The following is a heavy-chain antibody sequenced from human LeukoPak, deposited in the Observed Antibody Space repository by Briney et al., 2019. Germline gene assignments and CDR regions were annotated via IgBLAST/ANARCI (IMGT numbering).Heavy chain of an antibody. V-gene: IGHV1-69*10. CDR1: GGTFSSYA. Sequence: ASVKVSCKASGGTFSSYAISWVRQALGQGLEWMGWIIPILGIANYAQKFQGRVTITADKSTSTAYMELSSLRSEDTAVYYCARSEVPAANYYYYGMDVWGQGTSVTVSS. CDR2: IIPILGIA. J-gene: IGHJ6*02. CDR3: ARSEVPAANYYYYGMDV. D-gene: IGHD2-2*01.